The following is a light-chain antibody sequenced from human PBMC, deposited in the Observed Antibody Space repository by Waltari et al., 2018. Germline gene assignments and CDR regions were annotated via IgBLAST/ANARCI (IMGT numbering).Light chain of an antibody. CDR1: QTVSSY. CDR2: DVS. J-gene: IGKJ3*01. V-gene: IGKV3-11*01. Sequence: ELDSTQSPATLSLSPGERATLSCSASQTVSSYVACYQQRPGQAPSCLISDVSNRATGIPARFSGSGSGTDFTITISSLEPEDVAVYYCHLRSNWPPLFGPGTNVDIK. CDR3: HLRSNWPPL.